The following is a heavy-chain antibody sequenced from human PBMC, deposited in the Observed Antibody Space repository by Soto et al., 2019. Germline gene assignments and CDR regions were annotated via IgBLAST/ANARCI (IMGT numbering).Heavy chain of an antibody. D-gene: IGHD1-1*01. J-gene: IGHJ4*02. CDR3: AKDPPTTGTTFDY. Sequence: GGSLRLSCAASGFTFSSFAMSWVRQAPGKGLEWVSTINKSGGSTYYADSVKGRFTISRDNSKNMLFLQINGLRAEDTAVYYCAKDPPTTGTTFDYWGRGTLVTVSA. V-gene: IGHV3-23*01. CDR1: GFTFSSFA. CDR2: INKSGGST.